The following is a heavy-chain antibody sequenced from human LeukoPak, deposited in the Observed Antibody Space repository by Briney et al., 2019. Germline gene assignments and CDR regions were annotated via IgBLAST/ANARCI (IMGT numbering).Heavy chain of an antibody. J-gene: IGHJ4*02. D-gene: IGHD6-19*01. CDR1: GFTFSSYA. V-gene: IGHV3-30-3*01. CDR3: ARDIAVAGTAILALDY. Sequence: GGSLRLSCAASGFTFSSYAMHWVRQAPGKGLEWVAVISYDGSNKYYADSVKGRFTISRDNSKNTLYLQMNSLRAEDTAVYYCARDIAVAGTAILALDYWGQGTLVTVSS. CDR2: ISYDGSNK.